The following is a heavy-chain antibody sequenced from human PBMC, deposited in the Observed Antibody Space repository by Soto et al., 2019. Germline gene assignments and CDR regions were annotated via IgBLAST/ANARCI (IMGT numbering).Heavy chain of an antibody. D-gene: IGHD4-17*01. CDR1: WFSLSTSGVG. J-gene: IGHJ1*01. CDR2: IYWDDDK. V-gene: IGHV2-5*02. CDR3: AHVLIYGDFAEYFQH. Sequence: GSGPTLVNPTQTLTLTCTFSWFSLSTSGVGVGWIRQPPGKALEWLALIYWDDDKRYSPSLKSRLTITKDTSKNQVVLTMTNMDPVDTATYYCAHVLIYGDFAEYFQHWGQGTLVTVSS.